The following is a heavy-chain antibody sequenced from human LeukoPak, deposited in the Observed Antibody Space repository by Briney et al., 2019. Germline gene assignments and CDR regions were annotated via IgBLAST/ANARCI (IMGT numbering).Heavy chain of an antibody. D-gene: IGHD2-15*01. V-gene: IGHV1-2*02. CDR2: INPNSGGT. Sequence: ASVKVSCKASGYTFTGYYMHWMRQAPGQGLEWMGWINPNSGGTNYAQKFQGRVTMTRDTSISTAYMELSRLRSDDTAVYYCARGGVVRALVNWFDPWGQGTLVTVSS. CDR3: ARGGVVRALVNWFDP. J-gene: IGHJ5*02. CDR1: GYTFTGYY.